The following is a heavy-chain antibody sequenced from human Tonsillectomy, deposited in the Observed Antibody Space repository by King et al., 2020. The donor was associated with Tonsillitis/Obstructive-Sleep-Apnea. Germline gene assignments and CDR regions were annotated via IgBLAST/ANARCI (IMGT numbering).Heavy chain of an antibody. D-gene: IGHD5-12*01. V-gene: IGHV1-46*01. J-gene: IGHJ4*02. CDR1: GYTFTRYY. CDR3: ARDDVVARYIDS. Sequence: QLVQSGAEVKKPGASVKVSCKASGYTFTRYYLHWVRQARGQGLEWMGLINPSDGITTYAQKFQGRVTMTRDTSTNTVYVELSSLRSEDTAVYYCARDDVVARYIDSWGQGTLVTVSS. CDR2: INPSDGIT.